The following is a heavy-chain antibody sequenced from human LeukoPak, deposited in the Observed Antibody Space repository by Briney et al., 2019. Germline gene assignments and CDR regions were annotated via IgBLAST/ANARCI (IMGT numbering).Heavy chain of an antibody. CDR1: AFTFSNHW. CDR2: ISCDGSRT. Sequence: GGCLRLSCAASAFTFSNHWVQWVRQAPGKGLVWVSDISCDGSRTFYADSVQGRFIISRDNAKNTVYLQMNSLRAEDTAVYYCVRDGMEISYVFDIWGQGTMVTVSS. CDR3: VRDGMEISYVFDI. V-gene: IGHV3-74*01. J-gene: IGHJ3*02. D-gene: IGHD1-26*01.